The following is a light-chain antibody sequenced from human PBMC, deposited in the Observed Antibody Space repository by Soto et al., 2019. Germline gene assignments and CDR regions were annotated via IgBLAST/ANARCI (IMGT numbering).Light chain of an antibody. CDR3: SSYTSSSTLVV. V-gene: IGLV2-14*01. J-gene: IGLJ2*01. Sequence: QSALTQPASVSGSPGQSITISCTGTSRDVGGYNYVSWYQQHPGKAPKLMIYDVSNRPSGVSNRFSGSKSGNTASLTISGLQAEDEAYYYCSSYTSSSTLVVFGGGTQLTVL. CDR2: DVS. CDR1: SRDVGGYNY.